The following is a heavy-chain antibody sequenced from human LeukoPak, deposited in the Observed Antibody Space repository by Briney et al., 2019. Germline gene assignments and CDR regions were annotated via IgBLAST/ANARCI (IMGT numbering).Heavy chain of an antibody. J-gene: IGHJ6*03. D-gene: IGHD1-26*01. Sequence: GGSLRLSCAASGFSFTTYWMSWVRQAQGKGLEWVSLISWGGGSTYYADSVKGRFTISRDNSKDSLYLQMNSLRAEDTALYYCAKGGSYHYMDVWGKGTTVTVSS. CDR2: ISWGGGST. V-gene: IGHV3-43D*03. CDR1: GFSFTTYW. CDR3: AKGGSYHYMDV.